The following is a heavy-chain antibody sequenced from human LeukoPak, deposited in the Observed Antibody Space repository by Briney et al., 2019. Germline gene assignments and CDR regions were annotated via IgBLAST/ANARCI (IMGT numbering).Heavy chain of an antibody. V-gene: IGHV1-8*03. D-gene: IGHD4-17*01. Sequence: GASVKVSCKTSGCTFTTYHINWVRQATGQGLEWLGWMNPYNGDRGYAQKFQGRLSITSDTSISTAYMELSSLKSDDTAIYFCARTTSLTASGYDCWGQGTLVTVSS. CDR1: GCTFTTYH. CDR2: MNPYNGDR. CDR3: ARTTSLTASGYDC. J-gene: IGHJ4*02.